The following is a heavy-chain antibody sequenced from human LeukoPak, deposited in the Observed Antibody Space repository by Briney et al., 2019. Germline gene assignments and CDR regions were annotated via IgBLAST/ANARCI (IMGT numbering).Heavy chain of an antibody. CDR1: GGSISSYY. CDR3: ASSLQWLGHDY. V-gene: IGHV4-59*01. CDR2: IYYSGST. Sequence: SETLSLTCTVSGGSISSYYWSWVRQPPGKGLEWIRYIYYSGSTNYNPSLKSRVTISVDTSKNQFSLKLSSVTAADTAVYYCASSLQWLGHDYWGQGTLVTVSS. D-gene: IGHD6-19*01. J-gene: IGHJ4*02.